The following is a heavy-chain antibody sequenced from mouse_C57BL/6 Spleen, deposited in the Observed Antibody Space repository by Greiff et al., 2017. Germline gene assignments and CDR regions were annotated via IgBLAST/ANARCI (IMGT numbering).Heavy chain of an antibody. CDR2: ISSGSSTI. CDR3: ARGSPYGNYSYYAMDY. J-gene: IGHJ4*01. Sequence: EVQGVASGGGLVKPGGSLKLSCAASGFTFSDYGMHWVRQAPEKGLEWVAYISSGSSTIYYADTVKGRFTISRDNAKNTLFLQMTSLRSEDTAMYYCARGSPYGNYSYYAMDYWGQGTSVTVSS. D-gene: IGHD2-1*01. V-gene: IGHV5-17*01. CDR1: GFTFSDYG.